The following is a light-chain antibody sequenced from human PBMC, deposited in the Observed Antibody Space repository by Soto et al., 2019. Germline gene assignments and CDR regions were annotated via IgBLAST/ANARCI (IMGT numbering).Light chain of an antibody. J-gene: IGLJ2*01. Sequence: QAVVTQPPSVSGAPGQRVTISCTGSSSNIGAGYDVHWYQQLPGTAPKLLIYGNSIRPSGVPDRFSGSKSGTSASLAITGLQAEDEADYYCQSYDNILSVVFGGGTKVTVL. CDR3: QSYDNILSVV. CDR1: SSNIGAGYD. V-gene: IGLV1-40*01. CDR2: GNS.